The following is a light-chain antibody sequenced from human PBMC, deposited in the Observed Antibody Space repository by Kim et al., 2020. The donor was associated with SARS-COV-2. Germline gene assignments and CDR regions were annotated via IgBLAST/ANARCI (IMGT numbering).Light chain of an antibody. CDR3: NSYTSSSTLV. Sequence: GQSITISCTGTSSDGGGYNYVSWYQQHPGKAPKLMIYDVSKRPSGVSSRFSGSKSGNTASLTISGLQAEDEADYYCNSYTSSSTLVFGGGTQLTVL. J-gene: IGLJ3*02. V-gene: IGLV2-14*03. CDR1: SSDGGGYNY. CDR2: DVS.